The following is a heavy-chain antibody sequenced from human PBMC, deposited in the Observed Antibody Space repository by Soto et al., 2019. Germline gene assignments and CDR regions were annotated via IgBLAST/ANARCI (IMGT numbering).Heavy chain of an antibody. CDR2: IYYSGST. D-gene: IGHD3-22*01. CDR3: ARAYYYDSSGWVMDV. J-gene: IGHJ6*02. V-gene: IGHV4-61*01. Sequence: SETLSLTCTVSGGSVSSGSYYWSWIRQPPGKGLEWIGYIYYSGSTNYNPSLKSRVTISVDTSKNQFSLKLSSVTAADTAVYYCARAYYYDSSGWVMDVWGQGTTVTVSS. CDR1: GGSVSSGSYY.